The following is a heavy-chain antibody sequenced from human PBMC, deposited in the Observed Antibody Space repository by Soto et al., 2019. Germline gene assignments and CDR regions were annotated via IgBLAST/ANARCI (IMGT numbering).Heavy chain of an antibody. Sequence: QVQLVESGGGVVQPGRSLRLSCAASGFTFSSYGMHWVRQAPGKGLEWVAVISYDGSNKYYADSVKGRFTISRDNSKNTLYLKMNSLRAEDTAVYYCAKDAIAALAFYWGQGTLVTVSS. D-gene: IGHD6-6*01. J-gene: IGHJ4*02. CDR1: GFTFSSYG. CDR2: ISYDGSNK. CDR3: AKDAIAALAFY. V-gene: IGHV3-30*18.